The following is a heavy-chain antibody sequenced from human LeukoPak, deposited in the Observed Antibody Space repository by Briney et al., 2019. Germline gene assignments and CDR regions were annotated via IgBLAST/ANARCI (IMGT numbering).Heavy chain of an antibody. D-gene: IGHD2-8*01. J-gene: IGHJ5*02. V-gene: IGHV4-39*01. CDR1: GGSIRSSYYY. CDR2: IYDSGST. Sequence: SETLSLTCTVSGGSIRSSYYYWGWIRQPPGKGLVWIGSIYDSGSTYYNPSLKSRVTISVDTSKNQFSLKRNSVTAADTAVYYCARQYGPWGQGTLVTVSS. CDR3: ARQYGP.